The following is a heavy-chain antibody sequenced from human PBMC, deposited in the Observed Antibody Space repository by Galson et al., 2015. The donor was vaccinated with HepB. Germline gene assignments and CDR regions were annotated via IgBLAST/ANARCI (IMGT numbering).Heavy chain of an antibody. V-gene: IGHV3-23*01. CDR3: ARSDYYGSGSYFDCDYYYGMDV. Sequence: SLRLSCAASGFTFSSYAMSWVRQAPGKGLEWVSAISGSGGSTYYADSVKGRFTISRDNSKNTLYLQMNSLRAEDTAVYYCARSDYYGSGSYFDCDYYYGMDVWGQGTTVTVSS. CDR1: GFTFSSYA. D-gene: IGHD3-10*01. CDR2: ISGSGGST. J-gene: IGHJ6*02.